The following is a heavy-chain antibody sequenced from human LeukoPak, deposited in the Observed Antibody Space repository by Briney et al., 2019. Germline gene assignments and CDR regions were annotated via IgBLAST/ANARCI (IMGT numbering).Heavy chain of an antibody. D-gene: IGHD3-10*01. J-gene: IGHJ4*02. CDR3: VSYGSGTYYADY. CDR1: GGSIGSGAYY. Sequence: PSETLSLTCTVSGGSIGSGAYYWTWIRQHPGKGLEWIGYIYYSGSTYYNPSLMSRVTISVDTSKNQFSLELNSVTAADTAVYYRVSYGSGTYYADYWGQGTLVTVSS. CDR2: IYYSGST. V-gene: IGHV4-31*03.